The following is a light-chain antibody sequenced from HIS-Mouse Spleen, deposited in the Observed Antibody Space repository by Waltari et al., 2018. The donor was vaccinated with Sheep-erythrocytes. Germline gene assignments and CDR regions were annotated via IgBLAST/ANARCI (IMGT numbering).Light chain of an antibody. CDR1: SRYVGCFTY. V-gene: IGLV2-11*01. CDR3: CSYAGSYNHV. Sequence: QSALTQPRSVSGSPGQSVTISCTGTSRYVGCFTYFSWYQQHPGKAPKLMIYDVSKRPSGVPDRFSGSKSGNTASLTISGLQAEDEADYYCCSYAGSYNHVFATGTKVTVL. CDR2: DVS. J-gene: IGLJ1*01.